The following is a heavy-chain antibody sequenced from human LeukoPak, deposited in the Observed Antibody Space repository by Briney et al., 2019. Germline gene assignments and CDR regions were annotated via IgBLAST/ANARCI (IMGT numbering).Heavy chain of an antibody. CDR3: ARGNYGSGSYDY. V-gene: IGHV4-30-2*01. D-gene: IGHD3-10*01. J-gene: IGHJ4*02. Sequence: PSETLSLTCAVSGGSISSGGYSWSWIRQPPGKGLEWIGYINHSGSTYYNPSLKSRVTISVDRSKNQFSLKLSSVTAADTAVYYCARGNYGSGSYDYWGQGTLVTVSS. CDR1: GGSISSGGYS. CDR2: INHSGST.